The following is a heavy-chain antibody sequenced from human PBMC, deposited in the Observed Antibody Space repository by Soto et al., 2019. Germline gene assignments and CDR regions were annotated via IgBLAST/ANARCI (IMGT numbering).Heavy chain of an antibody. CDR2: ISSSSSYI. V-gene: IGHV3-21*04. D-gene: IGHD3-16*01. Sequence: EVQLVESGGGLVKPGGSLRLSCAASGFTFSSYSMNWVRQAPGKGLEWVSSISSSSSYIYYADSVKGRFTISRDNAKNSLELPMNSLSSEARAVYYLARESRRVGDSAVKDCFDYWGQGTLVTVSS. CDR1: GFTFSSYS. CDR3: ARESRRVGDSAVKDCFDY. J-gene: IGHJ4*02.